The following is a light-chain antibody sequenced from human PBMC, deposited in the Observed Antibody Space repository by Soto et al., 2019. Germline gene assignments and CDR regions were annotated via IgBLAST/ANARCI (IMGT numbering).Light chain of an antibody. Sequence: EIVLTHSPGTLSLSPSERATLSFSASQSVSSYLAWYQQKPGQAPRLLIYDASNRATGIPARFSGSGSGTDFTLTISSLEPEDLAVYYCQQRSNWPPITFGQGTRLEIK. J-gene: IGKJ5*01. CDR1: QSVSSY. V-gene: IGKV3-11*01. CDR3: QQRSNWPPIT. CDR2: DAS.